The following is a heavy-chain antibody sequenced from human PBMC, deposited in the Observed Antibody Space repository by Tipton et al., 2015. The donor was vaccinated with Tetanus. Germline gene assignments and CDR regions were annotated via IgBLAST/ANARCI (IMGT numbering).Heavy chain of an antibody. Sequence: QSGAEVNKPGASLKVSCKASGCSSIGYYMHWVRQAPGQGLEWMGIINPSGGSTSYAQKFQGRVTMTRDTSTSTVYMELSSLRSEDTAVYYCARGPTVTTAHYYYGMDVWGQGTTVTVSS. CDR1: GCSSIGYY. CDR3: ARGPTVTTAHYYYGMDV. V-gene: IGHV1-46*01. D-gene: IGHD4-11*01. CDR2: INPSGGST. J-gene: IGHJ6*02.